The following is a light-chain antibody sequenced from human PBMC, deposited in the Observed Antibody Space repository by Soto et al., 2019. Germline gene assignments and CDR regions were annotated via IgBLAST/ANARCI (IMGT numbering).Light chain of an antibody. V-gene: IGKV3-20*01. CDR2: ATS. Sequence: EIVLTPSPGTLSLSPVETATLSCRASQTVNSDYLAWFQQRPGQAPRLLIFATSRRATDIPDRFSGSGSGTDFTLAIRRLEPEDFAVYYCHQFGYSPRTFGQGTKVDIK. CDR1: QTVNSDY. J-gene: IGKJ1*01. CDR3: HQFGYSPRT.